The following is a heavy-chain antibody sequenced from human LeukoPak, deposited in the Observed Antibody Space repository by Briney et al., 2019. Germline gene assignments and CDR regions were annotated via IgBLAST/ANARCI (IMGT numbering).Heavy chain of an antibody. D-gene: IGHD2/OR15-2a*01. Sequence: GGSLRLSCAASGFTFSSYGMHWVRQAPGKGLEWVAVLSNDAEVKYYADSVRGRFTISRDNSKNTLYLHMSSLRAEDTAVYYCAKDSAKKYDDYWGQGTLVTVSS. CDR2: LSNDAEVK. CDR3: AKDSAKKYDDY. J-gene: IGHJ4*02. V-gene: IGHV3-30*12. CDR1: GFTFSSYG.